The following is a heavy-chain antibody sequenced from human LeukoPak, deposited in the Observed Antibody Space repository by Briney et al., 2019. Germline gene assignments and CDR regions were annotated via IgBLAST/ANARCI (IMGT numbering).Heavy chain of an antibody. CDR3: TTDQFIYYDSSGYYYKTEYFQH. D-gene: IGHD3-22*01. CDR1: GFTFSNAW. CDR2: IKSKTDGGTT. J-gene: IGHJ1*01. Sequence: GGSLRLSCATSGFTFSNAWMSWVRQAPGKGLEWVGRIKSKTDGGTTDYAAPVKGRFTISRDDSKNTLYLQMNSLKTEDTAVYYCTTDQFIYYDSSGYYYKTEYFQHWGQGTLVTVSS. V-gene: IGHV3-15*01.